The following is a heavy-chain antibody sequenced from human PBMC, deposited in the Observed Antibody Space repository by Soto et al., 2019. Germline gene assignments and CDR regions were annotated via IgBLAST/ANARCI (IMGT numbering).Heavy chain of an antibody. Sequence: SETLSLSCADSGCSISSYYWSWIRQPPGKGLEWIGYIYYSGSTNYNPSLKSRVTISVDTSKNQFSLKLSSVTAADTAVYYCARGANVLLWFGESTPGYYGMDVWGQGTTVTVSS. J-gene: IGHJ6*02. D-gene: IGHD3-10*01. V-gene: IGHV4-59*01. CDR3: ARGANVLLWFGESTPGYYGMDV. CDR2: IYYSGST. CDR1: GCSISSYY.